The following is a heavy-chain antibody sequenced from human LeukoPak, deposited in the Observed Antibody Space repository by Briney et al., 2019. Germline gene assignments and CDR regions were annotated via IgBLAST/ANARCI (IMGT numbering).Heavy chain of an antibody. CDR3: ARAPLYGDYGIDY. J-gene: IGHJ4*02. Sequence: ASVKVSCKASGYTFTSYAMHWVRQAPGQRLEWMGWINAGNGNTKYSQKFQGRVTITRDTSASTAYMELSSLRSEDTAVYYCARAPLYGDYGIDYWGQGTLVTVSS. CDR2: INAGNGNT. CDR1: GYTFTSYA. D-gene: IGHD4-17*01. V-gene: IGHV1-3*01.